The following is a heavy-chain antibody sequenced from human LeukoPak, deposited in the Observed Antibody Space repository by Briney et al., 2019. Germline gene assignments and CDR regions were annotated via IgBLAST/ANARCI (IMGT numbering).Heavy chain of an antibody. V-gene: IGHV1-2*02. J-gene: IGHJ4*02. D-gene: IGHD2-2*01. CDR1: GYTFTGYY. CDR3: ARTYCSSTSCYYSPYYFDY. CDR2: INPNSGGT. Sequence: ASVKVSCKASGYTFTGYYMHWVRQAPGQGLEWMGWINPNSGGTNYAQKFQGRVTMTRDTSISTAYMEPSRLRSDDTAVYYCARTYCSSTSCYYSPYYFDYWGQGTLVTVSS.